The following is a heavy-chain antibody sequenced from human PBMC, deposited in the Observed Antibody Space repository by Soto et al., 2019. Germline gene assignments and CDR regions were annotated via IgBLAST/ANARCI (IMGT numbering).Heavy chain of an antibody. D-gene: IGHD3-22*01. CDR3: ASIESSGYYYGGPRGFDY. CDR2: IIPIFGTA. J-gene: IGHJ4*02. Sequence: QVQLVQSGAEVKKPGSSVKVSCKASGGTFSSYAISWVRQAPGQGLEWMGGIIPIFGTANYAQKFQGRVTITAHESTSTSYMELSSLRSEDTALYYCASIESSGYYYGGPRGFDYWGQGTLVTVSS. CDR1: GGTFSSYA. V-gene: IGHV1-69*01.